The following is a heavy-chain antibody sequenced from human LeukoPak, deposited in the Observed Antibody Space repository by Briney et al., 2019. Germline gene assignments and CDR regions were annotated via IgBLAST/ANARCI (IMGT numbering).Heavy chain of an antibody. CDR3: AREAVLEDIVATGGNYFDY. D-gene: IGHD5-12*01. CDR2: ISAYNGNT. Sequence: ASVKVSCKASGYTFASYGISWVRQAPGQGLEWIGWISAYNGNTNYAQKLQGRVTMTTDTSTSTAYMELRSLRSDDTAVYSCAREAVLEDIVATGGNYFDYWGQGTLVTVSS. J-gene: IGHJ4*02. CDR1: GYTFASYG. V-gene: IGHV1-18*01.